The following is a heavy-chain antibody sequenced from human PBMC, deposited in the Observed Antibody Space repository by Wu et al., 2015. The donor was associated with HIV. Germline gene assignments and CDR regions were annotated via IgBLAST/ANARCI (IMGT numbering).Heavy chain of an antibody. CDR1: GYTFTSYA. J-gene: IGHJ3*02. CDR2: IIPIFGTA. Sequence: QVQLVQSGAEVKKPGASVKVSCKASGYTFTSYAITWVRQAPGRGLEWMGGIIPIFGTANYAHKFKGRVSITTDESTRTAYMELSSLRSEDTAVYYCARGGGDRIDDAFDIWGQGTMVTV. CDR3: ARGGGDRIDDAFDI. D-gene: IGHD3-16*01. V-gene: IGHV1-69*05.